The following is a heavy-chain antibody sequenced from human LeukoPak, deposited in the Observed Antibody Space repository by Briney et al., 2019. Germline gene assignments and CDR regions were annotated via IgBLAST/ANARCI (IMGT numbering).Heavy chain of an antibody. CDR2: IYYSGTT. V-gene: IGHV4-59*01. CDR3: ARRSRTSLYFHY. CDR1: GGSISSYY. D-gene: IGHD1-14*01. J-gene: IGHJ4*02. Sequence: SETLSLTCTVSGGSISSYYWSWIRQPPGKGLEWIGYIYYSGTTNYNPSLKSRVTISVDTSKNQFSLKLSSVTAADTAVYYCARRSRTSLYFHYWGQGTLVTVSS.